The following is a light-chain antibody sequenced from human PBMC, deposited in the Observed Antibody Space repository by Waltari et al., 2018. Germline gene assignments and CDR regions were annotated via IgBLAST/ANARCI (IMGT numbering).Light chain of an antibody. CDR3: QHYVRLPAT. CDR2: AAS. CDR1: QSVGRT. J-gene: IGKJ1*01. Sequence: IVLTQSPGTLSLSPGERPTLSCRASQSVGRTLAWYQQKPGQAPRLLIYAASNRATGIPDRFSGSGSGTDFSLTISRLEPEDFAVYYCQHYVRLPATFGQGTKVAIK. V-gene: IGKV3-20*01.